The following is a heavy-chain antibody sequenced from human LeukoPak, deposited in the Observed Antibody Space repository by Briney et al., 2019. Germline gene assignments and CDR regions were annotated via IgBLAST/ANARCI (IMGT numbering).Heavy chain of an antibody. CDR2: INHSGST. V-gene: IGHV4-34*01. J-gene: IGHJ5*02. CDR3: ASYSHWFDP. CDR1: GGSFSGYY. D-gene: IGHD2-21*01. Sequence: SETLSLTCAVYGGSFSGYYWSWIRQPPGKGLGWIGEINHSGSTNYNPSLKSRVTISLDTSKNQFSLKLGSVTAADTAVYYCASYSHWFDPWGQGTLVTVSS.